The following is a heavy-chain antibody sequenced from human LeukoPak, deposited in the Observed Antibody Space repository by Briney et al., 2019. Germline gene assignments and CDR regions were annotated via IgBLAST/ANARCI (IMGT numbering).Heavy chain of an antibody. CDR1: GGSFSGYY. D-gene: IGHD3-22*01. CDR2: INHSGST. Sequence: TSETLSLTCAVYGGSFSGYYWSWIRQPPGKGLEWIGEINHSGSTNYNPSLKSRVTISVDTSKNQFSLKLSSVTAADTAVYYCARGITMTTKDYWGQGTLVTVSS. CDR3: ARGITMTTKDY. J-gene: IGHJ4*02. V-gene: IGHV4-34*01.